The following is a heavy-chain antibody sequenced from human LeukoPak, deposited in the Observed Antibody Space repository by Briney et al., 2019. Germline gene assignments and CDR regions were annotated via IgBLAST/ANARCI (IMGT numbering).Heavy chain of an antibody. CDR3: ARDLPLGYCSGGSCRGY. J-gene: IGHJ4*02. D-gene: IGHD2-15*01. CDR1: GGSIGSYY. CDR2: IYYSGST. V-gene: IGHV4-59*12. Sequence: PSETLSLTCTVSGGSIGSYYWSWIRQPAGKGLEWIGNIYYSGSTYYNPSLKSRVTISVDTSKNQFSLKLSSVTAADTAVYYCARDLPLGYCSGGSCRGYWGQGTLVTVSS.